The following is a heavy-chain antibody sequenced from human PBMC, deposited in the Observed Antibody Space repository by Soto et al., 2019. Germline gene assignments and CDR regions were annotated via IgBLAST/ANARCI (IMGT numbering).Heavy chain of an antibody. J-gene: IGHJ3*02. V-gene: IGHV1-2*02. D-gene: IGHD5-18*01. CDR2: MNPKSGGA. CDR3: TRENIENSDGLYDAFDI. CDR1: GYTFTDYY. Sequence: XSVKGSGKTSGYTFTDYYTHWGRQAPVQGLEWRGWMNPKSGGAYFSQKFQGRVTLTRDTSIGTAYIEVNSLTSDDTAVYFCTRENIENSDGLYDAFDIWGQGTTVTVSS.